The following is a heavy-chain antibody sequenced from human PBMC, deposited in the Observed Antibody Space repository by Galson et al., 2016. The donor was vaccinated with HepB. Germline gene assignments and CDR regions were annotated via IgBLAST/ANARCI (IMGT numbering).Heavy chain of an antibody. CDR2: VFSGGTT. Sequence: SLRLSCAASGFTASTTYMAWVRQAPGKGLECVSVVFSGGTTFYADSVMGRFTISRDHSTNTLYLQMRSLRTEDTAVYYCAGDSGYNEHGGFDNWGQGTLVTVSS. V-gene: IGHV3-66*02. CDR1: GFTASTTY. CDR3: AGDSGYNEHGGFDN. J-gene: IGHJ4*02. D-gene: IGHD5-24*01.